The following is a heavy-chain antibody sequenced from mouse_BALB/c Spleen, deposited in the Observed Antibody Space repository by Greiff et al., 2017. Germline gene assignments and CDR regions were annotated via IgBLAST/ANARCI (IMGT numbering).Heavy chain of an antibody. D-gene: IGHD1-1*01. CDR3: ARDSHYGSSYGGFAY. CDR1: GFTFSDYY. Sequence: DVQLVESGGGLVKPGGSLKLSCAASGFTFSDYYMYWVRQTPEKRLEWVATISDGGSYTYYPDSVKGRFTISRDNAKNNLYLQMSSLKSEDTAMYYCARDSHYGSSYGGFAYWGQGTLVTVSA. J-gene: IGHJ3*01. CDR2: ISDGGSYT. V-gene: IGHV5-4*02.